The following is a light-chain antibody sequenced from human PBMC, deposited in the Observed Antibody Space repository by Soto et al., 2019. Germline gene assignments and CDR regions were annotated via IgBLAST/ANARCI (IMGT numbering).Light chain of an antibody. CDR2: GGS. V-gene: IGKV1-39*01. CDR3: QQYKDYVYT. J-gene: IGKJ2*01. CDR1: QSIGSY. Sequence: DIQMTQSPSSLSASVGDRVTITCRASQSIGSYLNWCQQKPGKAPNLLIHGGSILQSGVPPRFSGSGSATEFTLTISGLQPDDFATYYCQQYKDYVYTFGQGTKVDIK.